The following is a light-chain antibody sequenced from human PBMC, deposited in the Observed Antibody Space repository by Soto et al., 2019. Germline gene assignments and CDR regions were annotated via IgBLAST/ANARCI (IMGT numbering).Light chain of an antibody. CDR2: EVV. J-gene: IGLJ1*01. V-gene: IGLV2-8*01. CDR1: KNDIGVYDF. Sequence: QSALAQPPSASGSPGQSVTISCTGTKNDIGVYDFVSWYQHHPGKAPRLIIYEVVQRPSGVPDRFSGSKSGNTASLTVSGHKAADESEYCCFSFTTTSTHVFGTGTKVTVL. CDR3: FSFTTTSTHV.